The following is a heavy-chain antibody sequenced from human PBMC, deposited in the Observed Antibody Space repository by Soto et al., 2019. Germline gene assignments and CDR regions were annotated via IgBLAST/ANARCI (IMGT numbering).Heavy chain of an antibody. CDR2: ISYDGSNK. CDR1: GFTFSSYA. CDR3: ARVAVEMATIHVFDY. V-gene: IGHV3-30-3*01. J-gene: IGHJ4*02. Sequence: QVQLVESGGGVVQPGRSLRLSCAASGFTFSSYAMHWVRQARGKGLEWVAVISYDGSNKYYADSVKGRFTISRDNSKNTLYLQMNSLRAEDTAVYNCARVAVEMATIHVFDYWGQGTLVTVSS. D-gene: IGHD5-12*01.